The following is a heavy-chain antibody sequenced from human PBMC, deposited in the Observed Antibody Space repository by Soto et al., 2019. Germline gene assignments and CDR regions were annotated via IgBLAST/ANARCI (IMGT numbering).Heavy chain of an antibody. CDR1: GFTVSSNS. V-gene: IGHV3-53*01. J-gene: IGHJ4*02. CDR3: ARDNSMLGAPFHY. Sequence: PGGSLRLSCAASGFTVSSNSMSWVRQAPGKGLEWVSLIYTDGGTYYGDSVKGRFTISRDTSKNTLSLQMTSLRADDTAVYYCARDNSMLGAPFHYWGRGTLVTVSS. CDR2: IYTDGGT. D-gene: IGHD3-16*01.